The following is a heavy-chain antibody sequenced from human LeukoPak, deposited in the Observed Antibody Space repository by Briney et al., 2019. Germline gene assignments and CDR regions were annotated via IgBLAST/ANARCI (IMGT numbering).Heavy chain of an antibody. Sequence: GESLKISCKGSGYSFSTYWIVWVLQMPAKSLEWMGISNPGESDTRYSPSFPAEVNISTDKSISTAYLQWSSLKASDTAMYYCARTSCGGSCYSGNWFDTWGQGTLVTVSS. CDR1: GYSFSTYW. J-gene: IGHJ5*02. V-gene: IGHV5-51*01. CDR2: SNPGESDT. D-gene: IGHD2-15*01. CDR3: ARTSCGGSCYSGNWFDT.